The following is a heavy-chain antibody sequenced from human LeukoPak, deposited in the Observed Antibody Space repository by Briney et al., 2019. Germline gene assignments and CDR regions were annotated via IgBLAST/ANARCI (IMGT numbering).Heavy chain of an antibody. J-gene: IGHJ6*03. D-gene: IGHD4-23*01. Sequence: GGSLRLSCAASGFTFDDYGMSWVRQAPGKGLEWVSGLNWNGGSTGYADSVKGRFTISRDNAKNSLYLQMSSLRAEDTALYHCARGGGNGFYYYMDVWGKGTTVTASS. CDR3: ARGGGNGFYYYMDV. V-gene: IGHV3-20*01. CDR2: LNWNGGST. CDR1: GFTFDDYG.